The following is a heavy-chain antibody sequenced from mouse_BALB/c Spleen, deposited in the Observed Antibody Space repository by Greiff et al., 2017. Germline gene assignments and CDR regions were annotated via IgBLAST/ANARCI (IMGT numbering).Heavy chain of an antibody. D-gene: IGHD1-1*01. CDR1: GFTFSSFG. CDR3: ARSGFITTVVDYFDY. CDR2: ISSGSSTI. J-gene: IGHJ2*01. V-gene: IGHV5-17*02. Sequence: EVKLMESGGGLVQPGGSRKLSCAASGFTFSSFGMHWVRQAPEKGLEWVAYISSGSSTIYYADTVKGRFTISRDNPKNTLFLQMTSLRSEDTAMYYCARSGFITTVVDYFDYWGQGTTLTVSS.